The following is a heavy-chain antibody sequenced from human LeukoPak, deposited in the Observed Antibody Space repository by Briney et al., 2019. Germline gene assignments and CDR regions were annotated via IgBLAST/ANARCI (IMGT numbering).Heavy chain of an antibody. CDR2: IKSDGST. Sequence: GGSLRLSCAASGFTFSTYWMHWVRQPPGTGLVWVSRIKSDGSTTYADSVEGRFSISRDKAKNTLYLQMNSLRAEDTAVYYCAREMSGSYDYWGQGTLVTVSS. D-gene: IGHD1-26*01. CDR3: AREMSGSYDY. V-gene: IGHV3-74*01. J-gene: IGHJ4*02. CDR1: GFTFSTYW.